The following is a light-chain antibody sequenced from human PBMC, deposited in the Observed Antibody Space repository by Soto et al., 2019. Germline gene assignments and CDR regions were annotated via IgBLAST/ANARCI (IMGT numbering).Light chain of an antibody. CDR2: AAS. CDR1: QSVSRY. Sequence: DIQMTQSPSSLSASVGDRVTITCRASQSVSRYLNWYQQQPGKAPKLLISAASSLQSGVPSRFSGSGSGTDFTLTVSSLQHEDSATYYCQQFHTTPYTFGQGTKLEIK. CDR3: QQFHTTPYT. V-gene: IGKV1-39*01. J-gene: IGKJ2*01.